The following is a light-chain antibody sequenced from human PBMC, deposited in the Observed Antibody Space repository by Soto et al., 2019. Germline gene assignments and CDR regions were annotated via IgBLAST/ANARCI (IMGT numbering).Light chain of an antibody. Sequence: DIQLTQSPSSLSASVGDRVTVTCRASHNISRYLNWYQQIPGKAPKLLIYATSSLQSGVPSRFRGSGGGAEFTLTISSLQPEDFAVSYCQQSYNTPRLTFGGGAKLDIK. J-gene: IGKJ4*01. CDR3: QQSYNTPRLT. CDR2: ATS. CDR1: HNISRY. V-gene: IGKV1-39*01.